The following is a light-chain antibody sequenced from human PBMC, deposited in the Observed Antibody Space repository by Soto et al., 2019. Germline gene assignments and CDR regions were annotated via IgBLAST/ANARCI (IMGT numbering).Light chain of an antibody. CDR1: QSVSSH. J-gene: IGKJ1*01. CDR3: QQRSHWPT. CDR2: AAS. Sequence: EIVLTQSPATLTLSPGERATLSCRASQSVSSHLAWYQQKPGQSHRLLIYAASNRATGIPARFSGSGSGTDFTLTSSSLEPEDFAFYFCQQRSHWPTFGQGTKVEIK. V-gene: IGKV3-11*01.